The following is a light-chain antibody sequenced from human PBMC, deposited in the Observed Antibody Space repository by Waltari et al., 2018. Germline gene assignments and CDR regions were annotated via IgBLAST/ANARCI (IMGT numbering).Light chain of an antibody. Sequence: IVLTQSPGTLSLSPGERATLSCRASQSVSSTFLAWYQQRPGQAPRLLIYGTSNRATVIPDRFSGSGSGKDFTLTISRLEPEDFAVYYCQQYDSSPSIYTFGPGTKVDVK. V-gene: IGKV3-20*01. J-gene: IGKJ3*01. CDR3: QQYDSSPSIYT. CDR2: GTS. CDR1: QSVSSTF.